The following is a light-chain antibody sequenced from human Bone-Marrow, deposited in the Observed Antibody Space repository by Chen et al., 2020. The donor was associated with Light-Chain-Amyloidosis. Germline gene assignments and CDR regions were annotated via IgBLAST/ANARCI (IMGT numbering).Light chain of an antibody. CDR3: CSYAGSYTWV. Sequence: QSALTQPRSVSGSPGQSVAISCPGTSSDVGGYDYVSWYQQHPGKAPKFMIYDVSKRPSGVPDRFSGSKSGNTASLTISGLQAEDEADYYCCSYAGSYTWVFGGGTKLTVL. CDR1: SSDVGGYDY. V-gene: IGLV2-11*01. CDR2: DVS. J-gene: IGLJ3*02.